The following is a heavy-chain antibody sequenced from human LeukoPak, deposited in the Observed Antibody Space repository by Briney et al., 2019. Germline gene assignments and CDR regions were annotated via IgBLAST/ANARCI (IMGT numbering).Heavy chain of an antibody. J-gene: IGHJ3*01. V-gene: IGHV3-21*01. Sequence: GGSLRLSCAASGFTFSSYIMNWVRQAPGKGLEWVSSISSSSSCIYYADSMKGRFTISRDNAKNSLFLQMNSLRAEDTALYYCAGVDTAMGPGAFDVWGQGTMVTVSS. D-gene: IGHD5-18*01. CDR1: GFTFSSYI. CDR3: AGVDTAMGPGAFDV. CDR2: ISSSSSCI.